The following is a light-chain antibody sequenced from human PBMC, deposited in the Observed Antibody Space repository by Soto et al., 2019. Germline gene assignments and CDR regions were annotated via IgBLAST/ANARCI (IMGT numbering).Light chain of an antibody. Sequence: EIVLTQSPGTLSLSPGERATVSCRASQSVSSSYLAWYQQKPGQAPRLLIYGASSRATGIPDRFSGSGSGTDFTLTISRLVPEDFAVYFCQQYGNSPPNTFGQGTKVEIK. V-gene: IGKV3-20*01. CDR1: QSVSSSY. CDR2: GAS. CDR3: QQYGNSPPNT. J-gene: IGKJ2*01.